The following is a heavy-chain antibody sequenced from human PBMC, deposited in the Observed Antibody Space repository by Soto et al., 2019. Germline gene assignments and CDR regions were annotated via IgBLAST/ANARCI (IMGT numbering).Heavy chain of an antibody. CDR2: ISWNGASI. D-gene: IGHD3-10*01. CDR1: GFTFDDYA. CDR3: ANLPLYGSGFDC. J-gene: IGHJ4*02. Sequence: EVQLVESGGGLVQPGRSLRLSCAASGFTFDDYAIHWVRQAPGRGLEWVAGISWNGASIGYADSVKGRFTSSRDNAKTSLHLRMNSLRSEDTAMYYCANLPLYGSGFDCWGQGTLVTVSS. V-gene: IGHV3-9*01.